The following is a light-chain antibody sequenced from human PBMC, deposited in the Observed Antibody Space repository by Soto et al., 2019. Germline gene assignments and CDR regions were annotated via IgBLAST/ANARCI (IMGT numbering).Light chain of an antibody. CDR1: QSVSST. CDR3: HHYSNWPT. Sequence: DIVLTPSRATLSVSQWERATLSLRASQSVSSTLAWYQQKPGQAPRLLIYAASTRATGFPARFSGSGSGTEFTLTINSLQSEDSAVYYCHHYSNWPTFGQGTKVDIK. J-gene: IGKJ1*01. V-gene: IGKV3-15*01. CDR2: AAS.